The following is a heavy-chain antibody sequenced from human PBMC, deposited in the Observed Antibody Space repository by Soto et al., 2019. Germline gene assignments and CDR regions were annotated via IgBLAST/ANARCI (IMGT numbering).Heavy chain of an antibody. D-gene: IGHD4-17*01. V-gene: IGHV1-58*01. Sequence: GASVKVSCKASGFTFTSSAVQWVRQARGQRLEWIGWIVVGSGNTNYAQKFQERVTITRDMSTSTAYMELSSLRSEDTAVYYCAAHVTTVVTGGGLDYWGQGTLVTVYS. J-gene: IGHJ4*02. CDR2: IVVGSGNT. CDR1: GFTFTSSA. CDR3: AAHVTTVVTGGGLDY.